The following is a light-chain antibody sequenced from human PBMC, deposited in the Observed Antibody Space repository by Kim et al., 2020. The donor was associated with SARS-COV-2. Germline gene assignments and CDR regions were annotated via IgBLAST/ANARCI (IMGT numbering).Light chain of an antibody. CDR1: SSDVGGYNY. CDR3: SSYGGSSNLI. V-gene: IGLV2-8*01. J-gene: IGLJ2*01. Sequence: QSALTQPPSASGSPGQSVAISCTGTSSDVGGYNYVSWFQQHPGKAPKLIIFEVNKRPSGVPVRFSGSKSGNTASLTVSELQAEDEADYYCSSYGGSSNLIFGGGTQLTVL. CDR2: EVN.